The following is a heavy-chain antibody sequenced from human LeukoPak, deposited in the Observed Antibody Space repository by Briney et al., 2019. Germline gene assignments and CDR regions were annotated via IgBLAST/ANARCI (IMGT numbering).Heavy chain of an antibody. V-gene: IGHV3-64*01. Sequence: PGGSLRLSCAASGFTFSNYAMHWVRQAPGKGLEYVSAISSNGGSTYYANSVKGRFTISRDNSKNTLYLQMGSLRAEDMAVYYCAKVATEMATIGCFDYWGQGTLVTVSS. CDR3: AKVATEMATIGCFDY. CDR2: ISSNGGST. CDR1: GFTFSNYA. D-gene: IGHD5-24*01. J-gene: IGHJ4*02.